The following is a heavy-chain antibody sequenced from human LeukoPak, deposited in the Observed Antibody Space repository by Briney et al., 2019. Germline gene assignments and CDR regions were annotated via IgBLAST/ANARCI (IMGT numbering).Heavy chain of an antibody. J-gene: IGHJ4*02. D-gene: IGHD3-10*01. CDR1: GFTFSDYY. CDR3: ARYYYGSGSYYGNFDY. V-gene: IGHV3-11*01. Sequence: GGSLRLTCAASGFTFSDYYMSWIRQAPGKGLEWVSYISSSGSTIYYADSVKGRFTISRDNAKNSLYLQMNSLRAEDTAVYYCARYYYGSGSYYGNFDYWGQGTLVTVSS. CDR2: ISSSGSTI.